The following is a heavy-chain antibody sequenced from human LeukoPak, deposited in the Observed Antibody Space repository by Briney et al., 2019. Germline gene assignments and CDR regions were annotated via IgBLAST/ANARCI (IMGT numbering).Heavy chain of an antibody. CDR2: IIPIFGTA. CDR1: GGTFSSYA. D-gene: IGHD3-10*01. Sequence: AASVKVSCKASGGTFSSYAISWVRQAPGQGLEWMGGIIPIFGTANYAQKFQGRVTITADETTSTAYMVLSSLRSEDTAVYYCARSVWDGSGSCMLDLRTYYYYGMDVWGKGTTVTVSS. J-gene: IGHJ6*04. V-gene: IGHV1-69*01. CDR3: ARSVWDGSGSCMLDLRTYYYYGMDV.